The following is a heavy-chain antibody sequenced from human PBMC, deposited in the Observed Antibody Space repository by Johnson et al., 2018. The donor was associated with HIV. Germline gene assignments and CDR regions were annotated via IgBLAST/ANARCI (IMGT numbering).Heavy chain of an antibody. CDR3: ARAGIVFDI. J-gene: IGHJ3*02. Sequence: QVQLVESGGGLIQPGGSLRLSCAASGFTVSSNYMSWVRQAPGKGLEWVAVISYDGSNKYYADSVKGRFTISRDNAKDTLYLQLNSLTAEDTAVYYCARAGIVFDIWGQGTMVTVSS. D-gene: IGHD2-15*01. CDR1: GFTVSSNY. CDR2: ISYDGSNK. V-gene: IGHV3-30*03.